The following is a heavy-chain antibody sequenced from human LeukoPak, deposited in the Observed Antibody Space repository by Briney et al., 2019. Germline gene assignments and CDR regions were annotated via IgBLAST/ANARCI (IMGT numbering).Heavy chain of an antibody. D-gene: IGHD3-16*02. J-gene: IGHJ4*02. Sequence: SETLSLTCAVSGPSISQGRYYWSWIRQPAGKALEWIGRVYASGSTYYKSSLQSRLTISVDTANNRFSLELTSVTAADTAVYYCARDNGFRYSYTNYFDYWGQGVLVTVSS. CDR3: ARDNGFRYSYTNYFDY. CDR2: VYASGST. V-gene: IGHV4-61*02. CDR1: GPSISQGRYY.